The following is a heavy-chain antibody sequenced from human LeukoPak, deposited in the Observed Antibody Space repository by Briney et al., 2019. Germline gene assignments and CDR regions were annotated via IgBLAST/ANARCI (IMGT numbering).Heavy chain of an antibody. J-gene: IGHJ5*02. CDR3: ARDSGTTGEVKFDP. V-gene: IGHV4-4*07. CDR1: GGSLSGYY. CDR2: IYTSGST. D-gene: IGHD3-10*01. Sequence: SETLSLTCGVYGGSLSGYYWSWIRQPAGKGLEWIGRIYTSGSTTYNPSLKSRVTMSVDTSKNQFSLKLSSVTAADTAVYYCARDSGTTGEVKFDPWGQGTLVTVSS.